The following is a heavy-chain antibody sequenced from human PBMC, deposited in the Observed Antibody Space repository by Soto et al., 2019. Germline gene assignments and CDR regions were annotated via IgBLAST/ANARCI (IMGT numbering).Heavy chain of an antibody. Sequence: PSETLSLTCTVSGGSISGYYWSWIRQPPGKGLESIGYIYYSGITNYKPSLKSRATISVDTSKNQFSLKLGSVTAADTAVYYCARGREPYYYDSSGYYYEGYFDYWGQGTLVTVSS. D-gene: IGHD3-22*01. V-gene: IGHV4-59*12. J-gene: IGHJ4*02. CDR2: IYYSGIT. CDR1: GGSISGYY. CDR3: ARGREPYYYDSSGYYYEGYFDY.